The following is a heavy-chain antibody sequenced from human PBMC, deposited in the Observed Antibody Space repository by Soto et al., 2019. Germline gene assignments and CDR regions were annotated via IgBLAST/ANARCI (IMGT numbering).Heavy chain of an antibody. V-gene: IGHV3-30*18. CDR3: GKDVGDYVPYYYGVDV. D-gene: IGHD1-26*01. CDR1: GFTFKTHA. CDR2: IAYDGNEK. J-gene: IGHJ6*02. Sequence: QVQLVESGGGVVQPGTSLRLSCAASGFTFKTHAMHWVRQAPGKGPEWMAVIAYDGNEKFYADSVKGRFTISRDNSKNAVYLQINTLRNEDTAVYYCGKDVGDYVPYYYGVDVWGQGTTVTVSS.